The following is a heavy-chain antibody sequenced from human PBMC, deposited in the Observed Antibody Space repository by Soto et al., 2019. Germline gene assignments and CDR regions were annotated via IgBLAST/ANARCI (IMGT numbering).Heavy chain of an antibody. CDR3: ARGPDSSGYYQPFEY. Sequence: ASVKVSCKASGYTFTSYGISWVRQAPGQGLEWMGWISAYNGNTNYAQKLQGRVTMTTDTSTSTAYMELRSLRSDDTAVYYCARGPDSSGYYQPFEYWGQGTLVTVSS. CDR1: GYTFTSYG. J-gene: IGHJ4*02. CDR2: ISAYNGNT. V-gene: IGHV1-18*01. D-gene: IGHD3-22*01.